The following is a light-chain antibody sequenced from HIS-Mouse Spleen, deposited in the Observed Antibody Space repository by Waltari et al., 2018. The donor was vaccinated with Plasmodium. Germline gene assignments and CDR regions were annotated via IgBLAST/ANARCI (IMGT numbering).Light chain of an antibody. V-gene: IGKV1-39*01. J-gene: IGKJ1*01. Sequence: DIQMTQSPSSLSASVGDRVTITCRASQSISSYINWYQQKPGKAPKLLIYAASSLQSGVPSRFSGSGAGTDFTLTISSLQPEEFATYYCQQNYNTWTFGQGTKVEIK. CDR1: QSISSY. CDR3: QQNYNTWT. CDR2: AAS.